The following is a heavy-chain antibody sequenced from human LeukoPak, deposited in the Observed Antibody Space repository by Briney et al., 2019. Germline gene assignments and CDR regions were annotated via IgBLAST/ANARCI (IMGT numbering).Heavy chain of an antibody. J-gene: IGHJ5*02. CDR1: GGSISIYY. Sequence: PSETRSLTCTVSGGSISIYYWSWVRQPPGKGLEWIGYIYYSGSTNYNPSLKSRVTISVDTSKNQFSLKLSSVTAADTAVYYCARERVGCSSTSCYEGRQAWFDPWGQGTLVTVSS. D-gene: IGHD2-2*01. V-gene: IGHV4-59*13. CDR3: ARERVGCSSTSCYEGRQAWFDP. CDR2: IYYSGST.